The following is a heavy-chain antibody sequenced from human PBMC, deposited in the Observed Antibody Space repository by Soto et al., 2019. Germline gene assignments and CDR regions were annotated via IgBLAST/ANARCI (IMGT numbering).Heavy chain of an antibody. J-gene: IGHJ4*02. D-gene: IGHD6-19*01. V-gene: IGHV4-61*01. CDR2: IYYSGST. Sequence: PSETLSLTCTVSGGSVSSGSYYWSWIRQPPGKGLEWIGYIYYSGSTNYNPSLKSRVTISVDTSKNQFSLKLSSVTAADTAVYYCARDRGVNRGWYWYFDXWGQGTLVTVSS. CDR1: GGSVSSGSYY. CDR3: ARDRGVNRGWYWYFDX.